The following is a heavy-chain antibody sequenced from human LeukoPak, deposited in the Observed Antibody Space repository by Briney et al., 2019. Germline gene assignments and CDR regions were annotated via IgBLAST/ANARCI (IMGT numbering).Heavy chain of an antibody. CDR3: ARGGDIVVVPAAILDY. CDR1: GFTFSSYG. J-gene: IGHJ4*02. CDR2: IWYDGSNK. Sequence: GGSLRLSCAASGFTFSSYGMHRVRQAPGKGLEWVAVIWYDGSNKYYADSVKGRFTISRDNSKNTLYLQMNSLRAEDTAVYYCARGGDIVVVPAAILDYWGQGTLVTVSS. V-gene: IGHV3-33*01. D-gene: IGHD2-2*01.